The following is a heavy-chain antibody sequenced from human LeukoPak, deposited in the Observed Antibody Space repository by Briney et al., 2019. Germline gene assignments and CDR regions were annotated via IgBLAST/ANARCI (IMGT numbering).Heavy chain of an antibody. CDR2: FGHGDGET. CDR1: RPTHIALK. CDR3: SRVSLNKDDYRNYVGWFDP. J-gene: IGHJ5*02. D-gene: IGHD4-11*01. Sequence: ASVKVLCDNLRPTHIALKMDCGPQDPGKKFERTGGFGHGDGETIYAQKFQGRVTITEGTSTDTGYMELSSLRSEDTAVYYCSRVSLNKDDYRNYVGWFDPCGQGTLVTVSS. V-gene: IGHV1-24*01.